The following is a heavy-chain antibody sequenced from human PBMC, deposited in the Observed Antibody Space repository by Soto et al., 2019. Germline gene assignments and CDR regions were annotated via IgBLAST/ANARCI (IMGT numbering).Heavy chain of an antibody. D-gene: IGHD6-13*01. CDR2: IIPIFGTA. CDR1: GGTFSSYA. V-gene: IGHV1-69*13. J-gene: IGHJ6*02. Sequence: SVKVSCKASGGTFSSYAISWVRQAPGQGLEWMGGIIPIFGTANYAQKFQGRVTITADESTSTAYMELSSLRSEDTAVYYCARANSSSWYYDYYYGMDVWGQGTTVTVSS. CDR3: ARANSSSWYYDYYYGMDV.